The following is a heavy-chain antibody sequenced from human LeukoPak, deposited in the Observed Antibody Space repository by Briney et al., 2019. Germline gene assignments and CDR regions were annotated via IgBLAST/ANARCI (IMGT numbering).Heavy chain of an antibody. CDR3: RTDRYGDYGDYIDY. V-gene: IGHV1-2*02. J-gene: IGHJ4*02. D-gene: IGHD4-17*01. CDR1: GYTFTGYY. Sequence: ASVKVSCKASGYTFTGYYMHWGRQAPGQGLEWMGWINPNSGGTNYAQKFQGRVTMTRDTSISTAYMELSRLRSDDTAVYYCRTDRYGDYGDYIDYWGQGTLVTVSS. CDR2: INPNSGGT.